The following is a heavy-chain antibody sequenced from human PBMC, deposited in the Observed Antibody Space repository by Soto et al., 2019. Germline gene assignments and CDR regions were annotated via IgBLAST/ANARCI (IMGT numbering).Heavy chain of an antibody. J-gene: IGHJ6*02. V-gene: IGHV3-23*01. CDR3: AKDRTTGDYNYGMDV. Sequence: EVQLLESGGGLVQPGGSLRLSCAASGFTFSSYAMTWVRQAPGKGLEWVSGISGGGGSTYYADSVKGRFTISRDNSKNTLFLQMKSLMAEDTAVYYCAKDRTTGDYNYGMDVWGQGTTVTVSS. D-gene: IGHD1-7*01. CDR1: GFTFSSYA. CDR2: ISGGGGST.